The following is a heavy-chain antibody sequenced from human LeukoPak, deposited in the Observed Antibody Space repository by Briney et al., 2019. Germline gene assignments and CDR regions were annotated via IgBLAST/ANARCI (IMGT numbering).Heavy chain of an antibody. CDR2: VKQDGSER. CDR3: ARADYGADDALDI. Sequence: GGSLRLSCAASGFTFSSYWMSWVRQAPGKGLEWVANVKQDGSERNYVDSVKGRFTISRDNAKNSLYPQMNSLRVEDTAVYYCARADYGADDALDIWGQGTMVTVSS. D-gene: IGHD4-17*01. CDR1: GFTFSSYW. V-gene: IGHV3-7*03. J-gene: IGHJ3*02.